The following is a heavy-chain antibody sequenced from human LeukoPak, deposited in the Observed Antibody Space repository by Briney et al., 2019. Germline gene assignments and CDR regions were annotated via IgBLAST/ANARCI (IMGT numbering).Heavy chain of an antibody. CDR1: GGSISSSNW. D-gene: IGHD3-10*01. CDR2: INHSGST. Sequence: PSETLSLTCAVSGGSISSSNWWSWVRQPPGKGLEWIGEINHSGSTNYNPSLKSRVTISVHTSKNQFSLKLSSVTAADTAVYYCARGPRHFYGSGSPYYYYYYMDVWGKGTTVTVSS. V-gene: IGHV4-4*02. CDR3: ARGPRHFYGSGSPYYYYYYMDV. J-gene: IGHJ6*03.